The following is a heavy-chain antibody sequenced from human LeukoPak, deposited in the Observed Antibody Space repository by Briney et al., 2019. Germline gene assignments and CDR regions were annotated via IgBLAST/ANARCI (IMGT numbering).Heavy chain of an antibody. V-gene: IGHV7-4-1*02. D-gene: IGHD2-2*01. CDR3: ARDSVVVVPAANINYYYYMDV. Sequence: ASVKVSCKASGYTFTSYAMNWVRQAPGQGLEWMGWINTNTGNPTYAQGFTGRFVFSLDTSVSTAYLQISSLKAEDTAEYYCARDSVVVVPAANINYYYYMDVWGKGTTVTVSS. CDR2: INTNTGNP. CDR1: GYTFTSYA. J-gene: IGHJ6*03.